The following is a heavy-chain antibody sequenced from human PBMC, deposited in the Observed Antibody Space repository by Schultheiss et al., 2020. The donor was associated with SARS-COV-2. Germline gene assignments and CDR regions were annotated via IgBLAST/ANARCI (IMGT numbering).Heavy chain of an antibody. CDR3: VKDTVTNYYYYYGMDV. J-gene: IGHJ6*02. Sequence: GGSLRLSCSASGFTFSSYAMHWVRQAPGKGLEWVAVISYDGSNKYYADSVKGRFTISRDNSKNTLYLQMNSLRAEDTAVYYCVKDTVTNYYYYYGMDVWGQGTTVTVSS. CDR1: GFTFSSYA. D-gene: IGHD1-1*01. CDR2: ISYDGSNK. V-gene: IGHV3-30*04.